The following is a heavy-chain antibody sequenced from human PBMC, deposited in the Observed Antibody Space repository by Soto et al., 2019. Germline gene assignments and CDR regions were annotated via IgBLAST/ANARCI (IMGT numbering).Heavy chain of an antibody. Sequence: SETLSLTCAVSGGSISSGGYSWSWIRQPPGKGLEWIGYMYHSGSTYYNPSLKSRVTVSRDNAKNSLYLQMNSLRAEDTAVYYCARPTYYYDSSGPPAYWGQGTLVTVSS. CDR3: ARPTYYYDSSGPPAY. CDR1: GGSISSGGYS. D-gene: IGHD3-22*01. V-gene: IGHV4-30-2*01. J-gene: IGHJ4*02. CDR2: MYHSGST.